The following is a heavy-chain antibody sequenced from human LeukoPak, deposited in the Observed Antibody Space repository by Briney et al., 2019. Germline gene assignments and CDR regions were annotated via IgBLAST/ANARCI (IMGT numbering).Heavy chain of an antibody. CDR2: INPNSGGT. Sequence: ASVTVSFMASGYTFTDYYMHWVRPAPGQGREWVGWINPNSGGTIYAQKFQGSVTRTRDTSISTAYMELSRLRADDTAVYYCASPYCSSTSCYARNWYFDLWGRGTLVTVSS. D-gene: IGHD2-2*01. CDR1: GYTFTDYY. J-gene: IGHJ2*01. V-gene: IGHV1-2*02. CDR3: ASPYCSSTSCYARNWYFDL.